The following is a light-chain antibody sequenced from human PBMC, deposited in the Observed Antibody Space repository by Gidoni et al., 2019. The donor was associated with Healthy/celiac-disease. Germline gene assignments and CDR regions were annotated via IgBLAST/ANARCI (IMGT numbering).Light chain of an antibody. CDR3: CSYAGSSTFDVV. CDR1: SSDVGSYNL. J-gene: IGLJ2*01. CDR2: EGS. Sequence: QSALTQPASVSGSPGQSITISCTGTSSDVGSYNLVSWYQPHPGKAPQLMIYEGSKRPSGVSNRFSGSKSGNTASLTISGLQAEDEADYYCCSYAGSSTFDVVFGGGTKLTVL. V-gene: IGLV2-23*03.